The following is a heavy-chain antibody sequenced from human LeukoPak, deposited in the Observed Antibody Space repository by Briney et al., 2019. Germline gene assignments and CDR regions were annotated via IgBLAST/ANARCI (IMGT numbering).Heavy chain of an antibody. CDR2: IKQDGSQR. CDR3: ARRGGSSSRRSPIDY. J-gene: IGHJ4*02. D-gene: IGHD6-6*01. CDR1: GFTFSDCW. Sequence: PGGSLRLSCTASGFTFSDCWMTWVRQAPGKGPEWVANIKQDGSQRYYVDSVRGRFTISRDNAKNSLFLQMNGLRAEDTAVYCARRGGSSSRRSPIDYRGQGTLVTVSS. V-gene: IGHV3-7*01.